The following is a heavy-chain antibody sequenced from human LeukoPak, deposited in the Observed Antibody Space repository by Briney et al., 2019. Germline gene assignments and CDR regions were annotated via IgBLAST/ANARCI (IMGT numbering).Heavy chain of an antibody. CDR3: ARDARRGVELKAFDI. V-gene: IGHV1-8*01. J-gene: IGHJ3*02. CDR1: GYTFTSYD. CDR2: MNPNSGNT. D-gene: IGHD1-7*01. Sequence: ASVKVSCKASGYTFTSYDINWVRQATGQGLKWMGWMNPNSGNTGYAQRFQGRVTMTRNTSISTAYMELSSLRSEDTAVYYCARDARRGVELKAFDIWGQGAMVTVSS.